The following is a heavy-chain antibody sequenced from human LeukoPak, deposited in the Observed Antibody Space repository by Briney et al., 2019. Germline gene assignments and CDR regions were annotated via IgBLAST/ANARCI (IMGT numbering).Heavy chain of an antibody. CDR2: ISYDGSNK. J-gene: IGHJ4*02. V-gene: IGHV3-30-3*01. CDR3: ARDAGGSTVTTSDFDY. Sequence: PGRSLRPSCAASGFTFSSYAMHWVRQAPGKGLEWVAVISYDGSNKYYADSVKGRFTISRDNSKNTLYLQTNSLRAEDTAVYYCARDAGGSTVTTSDFDYWGQGTLVTVSS. CDR1: GFTFSSYA. D-gene: IGHD4-17*01.